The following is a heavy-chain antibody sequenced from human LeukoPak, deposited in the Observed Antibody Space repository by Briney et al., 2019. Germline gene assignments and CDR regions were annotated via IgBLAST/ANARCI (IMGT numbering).Heavy chain of an antibody. D-gene: IGHD3-22*01. CDR1: GFTFSSYG. CDR2: IWYDGSNK. Sequence: QSGGSLRLSCAVSGFTFSSYGMHWVRQAPGKGLEWVAVIWYDGSNKDYADSVKGRFTISRDNSKNTLYLQMNSLRAEDTAVYYCARDGFTMIVVGWYFDLWGRGTLVTVSS. V-gene: IGHV3-33*01. CDR3: ARDGFTMIVVGWYFDL. J-gene: IGHJ2*01.